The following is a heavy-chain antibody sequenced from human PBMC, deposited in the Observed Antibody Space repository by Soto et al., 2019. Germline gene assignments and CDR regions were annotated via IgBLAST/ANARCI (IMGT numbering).Heavy chain of an antibody. CDR1: GGSISSSSYY. D-gene: IGHD2-15*01. CDR3: ARRACSGGSCYSNYFDY. V-gene: IGHV4-39*01. J-gene: IGHJ4*02. Sequence: SETLSLTCTVSGGSISSSSYYWGWIRQPPGKGLEWIGSIYYSGSTYYNPSLKSRVAISVDTSKNQFSLKLSSVTAADTAVYYCARRACSGGSCYSNYFDYWGQGTLVTVSS. CDR2: IYYSGST.